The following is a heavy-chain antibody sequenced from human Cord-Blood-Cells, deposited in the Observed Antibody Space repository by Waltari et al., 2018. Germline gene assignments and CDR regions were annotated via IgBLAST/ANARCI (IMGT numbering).Heavy chain of an antibody. CDR3: ARDLGSGTYLFRLYGMDV. CDR1: GYTFTSYD. D-gene: IGHD3-10*01. J-gene: IGHJ6*02. V-gene: IGHV1-8*01. Sequence: QVQLVQSGAEVKKPGASVKVSCKASGYTFTSYDINWVRQAPAQGLEWMGWMNPNRGNTGYAQKFQGRVTITRNTSISTAYMELSSLISEDTAVYYCARDLGSGTYLFRLYGMDVWGQGTTVTVSS. CDR2: MNPNRGNT.